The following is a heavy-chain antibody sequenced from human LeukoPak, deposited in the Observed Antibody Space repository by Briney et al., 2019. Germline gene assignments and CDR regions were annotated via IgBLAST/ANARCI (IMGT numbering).Heavy chain of an antibody. CDR1: GYTFTSYG. D-gene: IGHD3-3*01. J-gene: IGHJ3*02. CDR3: ARDYDFWSGYYTEHAFDI. CDR2: MNPNSGNT. V-gene: IGHV1-8*03. Sequence: ASVKVSCKASGYTFTSYGISWVRQATGQGLEWMGWMNPNSGNTGYAQKFQGRVTITRNTSISTAYMELSSLRSEDTAVYYCARDYDFWSGYYTEHAFDIWGQGTMVTVSS.